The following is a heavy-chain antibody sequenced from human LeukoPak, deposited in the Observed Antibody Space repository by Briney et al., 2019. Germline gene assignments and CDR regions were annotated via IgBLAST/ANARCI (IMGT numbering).Heavy chain of an antibody. CDR2: ISGSGAST. D-gene: IGHD4-17*01. CDR3: AKRPTTVTKFGREY. CDR1: GFTFDSFD. J-gene: IGHJ4*01. Sequence: GGSLCLSCAASGFTFDSFDMSWVRQAPGKGLEWLSAISGSGASTYYGDSVKGRFTISRDNSRDTLYLQMDSLRAEDTAVYYCAKRPTTVTKFGREYWGNRAIVTVSS. V-gene: IGHV3-23*01.